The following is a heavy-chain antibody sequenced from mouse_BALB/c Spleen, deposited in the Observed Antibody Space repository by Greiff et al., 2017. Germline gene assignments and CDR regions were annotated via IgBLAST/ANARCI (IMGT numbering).Heavy chain of an antibody. CDR1: GFSLTSYG. CDR3: ARYYGSRIWYFDV. J-gene: IGHJ1*01. Sequence: QVQLKESGPGLVQPSQSLSITCTVSGFSLTSYGVHWVRQSPGKGLEWLGVIWSGGSTDYNAAFISRLSISKDNSKSQVFFKMNSLQANDTAIYCCARYYGSRIWYFDVWGAGTTVTVSS. D-gene: IGHD1-1*01. CDR2: IWSGGST. V-gene: IGHV2-2*02.